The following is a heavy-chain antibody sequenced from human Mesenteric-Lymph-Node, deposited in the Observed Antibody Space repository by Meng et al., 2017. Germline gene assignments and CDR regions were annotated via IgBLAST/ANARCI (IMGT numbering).Heavy chain of an antibody. CDR3: ARGSMIVVVEYYFDY. J-gene: IGHJ4*02. V-gene: IGHV4-38-2*01. Sequence: GSLRLSCAVSGYSISSGYYWGWIRQPPGKGLEWIGSIYHSGSTYYNPSLKSRVTISVDTSKNQFSLKLSSVTAADTAVYYCARGSMIVVVEYYFDYWGQGTLVTVSS. CDR2: IYHSGST. D-gene: IGHD3-22*01. CDR1: GYSISSGYY.